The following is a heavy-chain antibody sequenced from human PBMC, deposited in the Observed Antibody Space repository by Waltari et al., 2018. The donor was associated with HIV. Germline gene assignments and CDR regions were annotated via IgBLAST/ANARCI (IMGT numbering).Heavy chain of an antibody. V-gene: IGHV3-30*18. Sequence: QVQLVESGGGVVQHGKSLRLSCAASGVIFSDYGMQWVRQAPGKGLEWVAIISNEGNKKDYADFAKSRFTISRDNYKNTLYLHMNSLRVDDTAVYSCAKITSVGPYDVFDIWGQGTMVTVS. CDR3: AKITSVGPYDVFDI. J-gene: IGHJ3*02. CDR1: GVIFSDYG. CDR2: ISNEGNKK. D-gene: IGHD3-16*01.